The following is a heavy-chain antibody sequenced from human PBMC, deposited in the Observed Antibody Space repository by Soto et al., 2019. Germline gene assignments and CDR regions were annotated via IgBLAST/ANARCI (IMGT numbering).Heavy chain of an antibody. Sequence: SETLSLTCAVYGGSFSGYYWSWIRQPPGKGLEWIGEINHSGSTNYNPSLKSRVTISVDTSKNQFSLKLSSVTAADTAAYYCASPASYDFWSGYYIWGQGTLVTVSS. CDR1: GGSFSGYY. V-gene: IGHV4-34*01. CDR3: ASPASYDFWSGYYI. J-gene: IGHJ4*02. D-gene: IGHD3-3*01. CDR2: INHSGST.